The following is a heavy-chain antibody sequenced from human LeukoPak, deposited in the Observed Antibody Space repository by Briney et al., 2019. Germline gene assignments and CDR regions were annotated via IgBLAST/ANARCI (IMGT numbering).Heavy chain of an antibody. V-gene: IGHV4-39*01. Sequence: SETLSLTCIVSGGSISSNSYYWGWIPQPPGKGLEWIGSIYYTGSTYYNPSLKSRVTISVDTSKTQFSLKLSSVTAADTAVYYCAALTVTVAGRFDYWGQGTLVTVSS. D-gene: IGHD6-19*01. CDR2: IYYTGST. CDR3: AALTVTVAGRFDY. CDR1: GGSISSNSYY. J-gene: IGHJ4*02.